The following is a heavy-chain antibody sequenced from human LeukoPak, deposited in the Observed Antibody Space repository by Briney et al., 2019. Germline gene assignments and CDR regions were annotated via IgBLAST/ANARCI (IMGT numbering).Heavy chain of an antibody. J-gene: IGHJ4*02. CDR2: ISISGGST. CDR1: GLTFNNYA. CDR3: AKRLAQTKGFDY. D-gene: IGHD2-21*01. Sequence: GGSLRLSCAASGLTFNNYAMSWVRQAPEKGLEWVSSISISGGSTYYADSVKGRFTISRDTSRNTLYLQMNSLRAEDTAVYYCAKRLAQTKGFDYWGQGTLVTVSS. V-gene: IGHV3-23*01.